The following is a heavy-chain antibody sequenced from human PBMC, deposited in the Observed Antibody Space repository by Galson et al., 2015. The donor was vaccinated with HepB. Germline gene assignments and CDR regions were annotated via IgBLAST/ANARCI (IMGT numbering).Heavy chain of an antibody. Sequence: SLRLSCAASGFTFSSYAMSWVRQAPGKGLEWVSAISGSGGSTYYADSVKGRFTISRDNSKNTLYLQMNSLRAKDTAVYYCAKDSILLWFGDNFDYWGQGTLVTVSS. CDR3: AKDSILLWFGDNFDY. CDR2: ISGSGGST. D-gene: IGHD3-10*01. V-gene: IGHV3-23*01. J-gene: IGHJ4*02. CDR1: GFTFSSYA.